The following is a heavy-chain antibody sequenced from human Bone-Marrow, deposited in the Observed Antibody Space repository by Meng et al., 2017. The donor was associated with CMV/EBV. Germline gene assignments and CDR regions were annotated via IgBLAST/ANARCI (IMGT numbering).Heavy chain of an antibody. CDR2: IYWDDDK. V-gene: IGHV2-5*02. D-gene: IGHD5-18*01. Sequence: QITLKESGPTLVKPXQTLTLTCTFSGFSLSTSGVGVGWIRQPPGKALEWLALIYWDDDKRYSPSLKSRLTITKDTSKNQVVLTMTNMDPVDTATYYCARVDTAMMFDPWGQGTLVTVSS. CDR3: ARVDTAMMFDP. CDR1: GFSLSTSGVG. J-gene: IGHJ5*02.